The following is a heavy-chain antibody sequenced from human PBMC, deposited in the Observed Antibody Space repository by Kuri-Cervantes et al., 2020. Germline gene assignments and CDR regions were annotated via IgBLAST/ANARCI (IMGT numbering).Heavy chain of an antibody. CDR2: ISGSGGST. CDR3: ARGRRDEGY. Sequence: GGSLRPSCAASGFTFSSYAMSWVRQAPGKGLEWVSAISGSGGSTYYADSVKGRFTTSRDNSKNTLYLQMNSLRAEDTAVYYCARGRRDEGYWGQGTLVTVSS. J-gene: IGHJ4*02. CDR1: GFTFSSYA. V-gene: IGHV3-23*01.